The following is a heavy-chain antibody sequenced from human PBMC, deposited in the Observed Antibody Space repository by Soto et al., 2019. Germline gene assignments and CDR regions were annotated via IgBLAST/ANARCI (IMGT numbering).Heavy chain of an antibody. CDR1: GFRFSSYS. J-gene: IGHJ4*02. CDR3: ATMNGYFEY. V-gene: IGHV3-23*01. D-gene: IGHD3-22*01. CDR2: ITATGDRT. Sequence: GSLRLSCADSGFRFSSYSMSWVRQTPGKGLEWVAAITATGDRTYYADSVTGRFTISRDNSKKTHCLQMTSLRAEDTAMYYCATMNGYFEYWGQGAPVTVSS.